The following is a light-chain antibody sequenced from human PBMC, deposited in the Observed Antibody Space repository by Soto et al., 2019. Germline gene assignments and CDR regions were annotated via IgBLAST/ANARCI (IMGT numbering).Light chain of an antibody. CDR1: QSVVSS. J-gene: IGKJ5*01. CDR3: QQYGSSLFT. Sequence: EILMTQSPATLSVSPGESATLSCRASQSVVSSLAWYQQKPGQTPRLLIYAASTRATGIPARFSGSGSGTEFFLTISRLEPEDFAVYYCQQYGSSLFTFGQGTRLEIK. CDR2: AAS. V-gene: IGKV3-20*01.